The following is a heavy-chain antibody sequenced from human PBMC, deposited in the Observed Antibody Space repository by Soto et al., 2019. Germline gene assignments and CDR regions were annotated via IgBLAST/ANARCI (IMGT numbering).Heavy chain of an antibody. Sequence: QAQLVQSGAEMKKPGASVKVSCKAAGYTFSAYTMNWVRQAPGQSLEWMGWINAGSGNTKYSQNFQGRVSLTRDTSASTVYTELTGLKSEDTAVYYCARDTETLGPRANDALDIWGQGTMVTVSS. CDR2: INAGSGNT. CDR1: GYTFSAYT. J-gene: IGHJ3*02. V-gene: IGHV1-3*01. D-gene: IGHD3-3*02. CDR3: ARDTETLGPRANDALDI.